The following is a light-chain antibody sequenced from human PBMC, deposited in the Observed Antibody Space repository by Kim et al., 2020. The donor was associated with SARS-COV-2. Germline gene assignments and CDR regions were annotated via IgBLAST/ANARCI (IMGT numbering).Light chain of an antibody. CDR3: QVWDSSNVV. CDR2: RDS. J-gene: IGLJ2*01. CDR1: NIGSKN. Sequence: SGALGQTARITCGGNNIGSKNVHWYQQKPGQAPVLVIYRDSNRPSGIPERFSGSNSGNTATLTISRAQAGDEADYYCQVWDSSNVVFGGGTQLTVL. V-gene: IGLV3-9*01.